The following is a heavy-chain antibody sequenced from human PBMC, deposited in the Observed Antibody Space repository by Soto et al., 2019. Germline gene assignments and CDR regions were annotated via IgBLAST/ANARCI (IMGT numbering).Heavy chain of an antibody. J-gene: IGHJ4*02. CDR2: ISAYNGNT. V-gene: IGHV1-18*01. D-gene: IGHD2-15*01. Sequence: QVQLVQSGAEVKKPGASVKVSCKASGYTFTSYGISWVRQAPGQGLEWMGWISAYNGNTNYAQKLQGRVTMTTDTSTSIAYMELRSLRSDDTAVYYCASVNLGYCSGGSCYPVGKQFDYWGQGTLVTVSS. CDR3: ASVNLGYCSGGSCYPVGKQFDY. CDR1: GYTFTSYG.